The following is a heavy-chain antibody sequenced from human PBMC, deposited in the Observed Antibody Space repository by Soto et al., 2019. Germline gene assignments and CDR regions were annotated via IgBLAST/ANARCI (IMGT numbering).Heavy chain of an antibody. J-gene: IGHJ4*02. V-gene: IGHV3-23*01. CDR2: ISGSGGST. D-gene: IGHD3-10*01. CDR1: GFTFSSYA. CDR3: AKDPGDDYGSGSYYY. Sequence: EVQLLESGGGLVQPGGSLRLSCAASGFTFSSYAMSWVRQAPGKGLEWVSAISGSGGSTYYADSVKGRFTNSRDNSKNTLYLQMNSLRAEDTAVYYCAKDPGDDYGSGSYYYWGQGTLVTVSS.